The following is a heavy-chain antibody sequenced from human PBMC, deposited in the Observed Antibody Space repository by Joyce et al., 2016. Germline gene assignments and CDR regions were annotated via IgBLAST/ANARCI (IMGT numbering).Heavy chain of an antibody. V-gene: IGHV5-10-1*03. CDR3: AGATLGVVGDYYYAMDV. D-gene: IGHD1-26*01. CDR1: GYKFSTYW. Sequence: EVQLVQTGAEVKKPGESLRISCKASGYKFSTYWIFWVRQMPGKGLEWMGYLEPSASYAKYRPSFQGHVTLPTDQSISTVYLQGGSLKASETALFYLAGATLGVVGDYYYAMDVWGQGTTVTVSS. J-gene: IGHJ6*02. CDR2: LEPSASYA.